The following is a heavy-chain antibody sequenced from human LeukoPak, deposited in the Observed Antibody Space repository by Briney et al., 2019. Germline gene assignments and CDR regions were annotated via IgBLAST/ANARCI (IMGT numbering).Heavy chain of an antibody. CDR2: INPSGGTT. CDR3: ARPTSIIPASNVYYYYYAMDV. D-gene: IGHD2-2*01. J-gene: IGHJ6*02. V-gene: IGHV1-46*01. CDR1: GYTFTNYY. Sequence: GASVKVSCKASGYTFTNYYMHWVRQAPGQGLEWMGIINPSGGTTAYEHKFQDRVTMTRDTSTSTVYMEVSSLRPEDTPVYYCARPTSIIPASNVYYYYYAMDVWGQGTTVTVSS.